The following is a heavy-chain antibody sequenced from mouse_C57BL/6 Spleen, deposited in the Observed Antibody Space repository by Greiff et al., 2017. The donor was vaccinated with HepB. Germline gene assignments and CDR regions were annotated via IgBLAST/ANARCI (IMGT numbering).Heavy chain of an antibody. J-gene: IGHJ4*01. D-gene: IGHD2-4*01. CDR3: ARTDYEWSDAMDY. CDR2: INPSSGYT. CDR1: GYTFTSYT. V-gene: IGHV1-4*01. Sequence: QVQLQQSGAELARPGASVKMSCKASGYTFTSYTMHWVKQRPGQGLEWIGYINPSSGYTKYNQKFKDKATLTADKSSSTAYRQLSSLTSEDSAVYYCARTDYEWSDAMDYWGQGTSVTVSS.